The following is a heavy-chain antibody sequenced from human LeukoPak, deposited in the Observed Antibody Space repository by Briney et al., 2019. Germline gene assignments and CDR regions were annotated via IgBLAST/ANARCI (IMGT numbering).Heavy chain of an antibody. CDR1: GGSISSYY. V-gene: IGHV4-59*01. D-gene: IGHD5-18*01. Sequence: SETLSLTCTVSGGSISSYYWSWIRHPPRKGLGWIGYIYYSGSTNYNPSLKSRVTISVDTSKNQFSLKLSSVTAADTAVYYCARSPDTAMALGAFDIWGQGTMVTVSS. CDR3: ARSPDTAMALGAFDI. J-gene: IGHJ3*02. CDR2: IYYSGST.